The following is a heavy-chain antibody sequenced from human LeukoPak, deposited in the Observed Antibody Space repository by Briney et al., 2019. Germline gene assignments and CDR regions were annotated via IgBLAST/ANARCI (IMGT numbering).Heavy chain of an antibody. J-gene: IGHJ3*02. CDR3: AKGLAGSWAVPASEPPLSAFDI. CDR2: ISGSGGST. V-gene: IGHV3-23*01. Sequence: GGSLRLSCAASGFTFSSYAMSWVRQAPGKGLEWVSAISGSGGSTYYADSVKGRFTISRDNSKNTLYLQMNSLRAEDTAVHYCAKGLAGSWAVPASEPPLSAFDIWGQGTMVTVSS. D-gene: IGHD2-2*01. CDR1: GFTFSSYA.